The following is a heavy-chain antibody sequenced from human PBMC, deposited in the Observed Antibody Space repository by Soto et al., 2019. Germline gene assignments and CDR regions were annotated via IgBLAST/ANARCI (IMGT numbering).Heavy chain of an antibody. CDR2: IYYSGST. CDR1: GGSISSYY. J-gene: IGHJ3*02. D-gene: IGHD3-22*01. Sequence: PSETLSLTCTVSGGSISSYYWSWIRQPPGKGLEWIGYIYYSGSTNYNPSLKSRVTIPVDTSKNQFSLKLSSVTAADTAVYYCARGGSYDSSGYSAPDAFDIWGQGTMVTVSS. V-gene: IGHV4-59*01. CDR3: ARGGSYDSSGYSAPDAFDI.